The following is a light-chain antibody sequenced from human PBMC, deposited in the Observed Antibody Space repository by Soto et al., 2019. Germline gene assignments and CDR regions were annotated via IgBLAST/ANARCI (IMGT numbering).Light chain of an antibody. J-gene: IGKJ4*01. CDR2: SAS. CDR1: QTVGND. V-gene: IGKV3-11*01. Sequence: EIVLTQSPATLSLSPGERATLSCRASQTVGNDLVWYHQKRGQAPRLLIYSASNRATGIPARFSGSGSGTDFTLTISSLEPEDFAAYYCQQRSNWPPTFGGGTKGEI. CDR3: QQRSNWPPT.